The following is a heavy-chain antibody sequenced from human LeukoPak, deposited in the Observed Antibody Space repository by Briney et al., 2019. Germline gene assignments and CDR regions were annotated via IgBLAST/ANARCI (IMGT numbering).Heavy chain of an antibody. CDR1: GYTFTSYG. V-gene: IGHV1-46*01. D-gene: IGHD6-13*01. CDR3: ARDSSSWYGGFDY. CDR2: IDPSAGST. Sequence: ASVKVSCKASGYTFTSYGISWVRQAPGQGLEWMGVIDPSAGSTTYAQKFQGRVTMTRDTATSTVYMELSSLRSEDTAVYYCARDSSSWYGGFDYWGQGTLVTVSS. J-gene: IGHJ4*02.